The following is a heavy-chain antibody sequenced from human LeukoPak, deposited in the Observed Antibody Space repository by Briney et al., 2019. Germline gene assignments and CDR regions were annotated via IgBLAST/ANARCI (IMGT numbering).Heavy chain of an antibody. CDR1: GYTFTSYD. CDR2: MNPNSGNT. V-gene: IGHV1-8*01. D-gene: IGHD3-3*01. CDR3: ARSTLSAIFGVVIDRRFDY. J-gene: IGHJ4*02. Sequence: ASVTVSFKASGYTFTSYDIHWVRQAPGQGLEWMGWMNPNSGNTGYSQKFQGRVTMTRNTSISTAYMELSSLRSEDTAVYYCARSTLSAIFGVVIDRRFDYWGQGTLVTVSS.